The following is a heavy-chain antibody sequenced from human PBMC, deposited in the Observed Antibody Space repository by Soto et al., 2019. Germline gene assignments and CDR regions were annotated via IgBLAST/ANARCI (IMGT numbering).Heavy chain of an antibody. CDR3: ARSHSSSWHWFDP. CDR2: ISVNGNNI. J-gene: IGHJ5*02. V-gene: IGHV3-30*03. Sequence: GGSLRLSCAAAAFTFKNHWMHWVRQAPGKGPEWVAVISVNGNNIHYGDSVKGRFTISRDNSKNTLYLQMSSLRVEDTAVYYCARSHSSSWHWFDPWGQGTLVTAPQ. D-gene: IGHD6-13*01. CDR1: AFTFKNHW.